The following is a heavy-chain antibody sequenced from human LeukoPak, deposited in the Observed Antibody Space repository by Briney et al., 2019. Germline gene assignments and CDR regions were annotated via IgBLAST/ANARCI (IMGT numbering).Heavy chain of an antibody. J-gene: IGHJ4*02. CDR2: ISGSGGST. V-gene: IGHV3-23*01. CDR1: GFTFSSYG. Sequence: GGTLRLSCAASGFTFSSYGMSWVRQAPGKGLEWVSAISGSGGSTYYADSVKGRFTISRDNSKNTLYLQMNSLRAEDTAVYYCAKELVDYYDSSGYPFDYWGQGTLVTVSS. D-gene: IGHD3-22*01. CDR3: AKELVDYYDSSGYPFDY.